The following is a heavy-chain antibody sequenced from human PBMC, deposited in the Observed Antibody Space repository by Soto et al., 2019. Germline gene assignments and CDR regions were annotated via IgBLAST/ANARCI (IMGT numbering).Heavy chain of an antibody. V-gene: IGHV1-2*04. Sequence: ASVKVSCKASGYTFTDYYMHWVGQAPGQGREWMGWINPNSGGTNYAQKFQGWVTMNRDKSISTAYMELSRLRSDDTAVYCCAREYYYDSPGQAFDILGQATMVNVSS. CDR1: GYTFTDYY. J-gene: IGHJ3*02. CDR2: INPNSGGT. D-gene: IGHD3-22*01. CDR3: AREYYYDSPGQAFDI.